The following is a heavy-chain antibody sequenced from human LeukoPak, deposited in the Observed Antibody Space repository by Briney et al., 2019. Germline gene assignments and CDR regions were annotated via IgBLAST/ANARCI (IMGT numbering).Heavy chain of an antibody. V-gene: IGHV3-23*01. CDR2: ISGSGGST. Sequence: GGSLRLSCAASGFTFSSYAMSWVRQAPRKGLEWVSAISGSGGSTYYADSVKGRFTISRDNSKNALYLQMNSLRAEDTAVYYCAKDPGEYYFDYWGQGTLVTVSS. D-gene: IGHD3-16*01. CDR3: AKDPGEYYFDY. CDR1: GFTFSSYA. J-gene: IGHJ4*02.